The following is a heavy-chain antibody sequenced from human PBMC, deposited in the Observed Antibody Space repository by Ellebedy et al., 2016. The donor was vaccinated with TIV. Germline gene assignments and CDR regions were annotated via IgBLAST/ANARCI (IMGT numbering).Heavy chain of an antibody. CDR2: VRAGGSPI. CDR3: ARDHRWGFDY. V-gene: IGHV3-48*01. J-gene: IGHJ4*02. Sequence: GGSLRLSXAASGFTFHDYRMNWVRQAPGKGLEWIPYVRAGGSPIYYADAVQGRFTISRDNVKNSLYLQMNSLKAEDTAVYYCARDHRWGFDYWGQGTLVIVSS. D-gene: IGHD7-27*01. CDR1: GFTFHDYR.